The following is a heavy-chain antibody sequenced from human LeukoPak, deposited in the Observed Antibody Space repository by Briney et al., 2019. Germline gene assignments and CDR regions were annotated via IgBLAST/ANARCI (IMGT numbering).Heavy chain of an antibody. CDR3: ASPATYCSGGSCSVDY. Sequence: SVKVSCKASGGTFSSYAISWVRQAPGQGLEWMGRIIPILGIANYAQKFQGRVMITADKSTSTAYMELSSLRSEDTAVYYCASPATYCSGGSCSVDYWGQGTLVTVSS. J-gene: IGHJ4*02. D-gene: IGHD2-15*01. CDR1: GGTFSSYA. CDR2: IIPILGIA. V-gene: IGHV1-69*04.